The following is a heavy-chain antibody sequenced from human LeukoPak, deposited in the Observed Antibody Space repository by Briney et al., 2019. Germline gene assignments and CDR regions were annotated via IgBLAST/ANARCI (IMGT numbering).Heavy chain of an antibody. V-gene: IGHV4-34*01. CDR1: GGSFSGYY. J-gene: IGHJ4*02. Sequence: SETLSLTCAVYGGSFSGYYWSWIRQPPEKGLEWIGEINHSGSTNYNPSLKSRVTISVDTSKNQFSLKLSSVTATDTAVYYCARRYTYYYGSGSYQLDYWGQGTLVTVSS. CDR3: ARRYTYYYGSGSYQLDY. D-gene: IGHD3-10*01. CDR2: INHSGST.